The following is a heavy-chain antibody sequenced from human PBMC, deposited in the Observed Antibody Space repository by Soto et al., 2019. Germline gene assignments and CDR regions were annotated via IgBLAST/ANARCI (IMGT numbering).Heavy chain of an antibody. D-gene: IGHD6-19*01. CDR1: GGSISSSSYY. Sequence: SETLSLTCTVSGGSISSSSYYWGWIRQPPGKGLEWIGSIYYSGSTYYNPSLKSRVTISVDTSKNQFSLKLSSVTAADTAVYYCARTKVGIAVAGRPNRDFDYWGQESLLTISS. CDR2: IYYSGST. J-gene: IGHJ4*02. V-gene: IGHV4-39*01. CDR3: ARTKVGIAVAGRPNRDFDY.